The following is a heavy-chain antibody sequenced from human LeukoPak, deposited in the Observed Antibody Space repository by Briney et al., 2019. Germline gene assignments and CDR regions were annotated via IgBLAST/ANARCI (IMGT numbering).Heavy chain of an antibody. CDR1: GFTFSDYY. D-gene: IGHD3-22*01. CDR2: ISSSGSTI. Sequence: GGSLSLSCAASGFTFSDYYMSWIRQAPGKGLEWVSYISSSGSTIYYADSVKGRFTISRDNAKNSLYLQMNSLRAEDTAVYYCARDPGYYDSSGYFYYFDYWGQGTLVTVSS. CDR3: ARDPGYYDSSGYFYYFDY. J-gene: IGHJ4*02. V-gene: IGHV3-11*01.